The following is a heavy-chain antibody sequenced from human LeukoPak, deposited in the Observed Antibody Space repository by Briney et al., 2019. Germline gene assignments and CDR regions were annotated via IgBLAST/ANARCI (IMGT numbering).Heavy chain of an antibody. D-gene: IGHD6-13*01. J-gene: IGHJ4*02. CDR1: GGSISSSSYY. CDR3: ARLGSWYARHPNDY. CDR2: IYYSGST. V-gene: IGHV4-39*01. Sequence: SETLSLTCTVSGGSISSSSYYWGWIRQPPGKGLEWIGSIYYSGSTYYNPSLKSRVTISVDTSKNQFSLKLSSATAADTAVYYCARLGSWYARHPNDYWGQGTLVTVSS.